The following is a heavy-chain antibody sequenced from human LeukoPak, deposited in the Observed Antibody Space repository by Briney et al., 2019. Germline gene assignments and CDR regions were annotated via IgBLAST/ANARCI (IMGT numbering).Heavy chain of an antibody. J-gene: IGHJ4*02. CDR3: VRVVERLPDY. Sequence: KPGGSLRLSCTASGFSFSDYYMSWIRQAPGKGLEWISFINPSGHTLYHAASVRGRFTISRDNAENPLFLQINSLRVEDTAIYFCVRVVERLPDYWGQGTLVIVSS. V-gene: IGHV3-11*01. CDR1: GFSFSDYY. CDR2: INPSGHTL. D-gene: IGHD2-15*01.